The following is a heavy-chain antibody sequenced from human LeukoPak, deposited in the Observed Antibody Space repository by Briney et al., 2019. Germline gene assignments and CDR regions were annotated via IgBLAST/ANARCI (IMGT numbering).Heavy chain of an antibody. CDR3: ARGGYSSSSSDAFDI. CDR2: ISYDGSNK. CDR1: GFTFSSYA. D-gene: IGHD6-6*01. V-gene: IGHV3-30*14. Sequence: GGSLRLSCAASGFTFSSYAMHWVRQAPGKGLKWVAVISYDGSNKYYADSVKGRFTISRDNSKNTLYLQMNSLRAEDTAVYYCARGGYSSSSSDAFDIWGQGTMVTVSS. J-gene: IGHJ3*02.